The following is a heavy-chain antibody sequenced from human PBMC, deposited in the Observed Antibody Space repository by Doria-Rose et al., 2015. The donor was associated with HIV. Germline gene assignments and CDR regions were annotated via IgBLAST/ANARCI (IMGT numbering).Heavy chain of an antibody. CDR1: GVSLSSPGMG. D-gene: IGHD6-13*01. J-gene: IGHJ4*02. CDR2: IIEDDER. CDR3: ARIKSSRWYHKYYFDF. Sequence: QVTLKESGPVLVKPTETLTLTCTVSGVSLSSPGMGVSWIRQPPGRALEWLANIIEDDERSYKTSLKSRLTISSDTSNSQVVLTMTDMDPVDTATYYCARIKSSRWYHKYYFDFWGQGTLVIVSA. V-gene: IGHV2-26*01.